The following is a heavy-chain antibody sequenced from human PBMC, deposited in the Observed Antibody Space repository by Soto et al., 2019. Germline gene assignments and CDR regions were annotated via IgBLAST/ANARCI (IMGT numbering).Heavy chain of an antibody. CDR3: ATRGISLYPFDS. CDR2: VSYSGNP. J-gene: IGHJ4*02. Sequence: QVQLQESGPGLLKPSQTLSLTCSVSGDSISRYGFYWSWIRQRPGKGLEWIGYVSYSGNPYFNPSLRSRATISIDTSKNQFSLRLSSVTAADTAVYYGATRGISLYPFDSWGQGTLVTVSS. CDR1: GDSISRYGFY. V-gene: IGHV4-31*03. D-gene: IGHD3-10*01.